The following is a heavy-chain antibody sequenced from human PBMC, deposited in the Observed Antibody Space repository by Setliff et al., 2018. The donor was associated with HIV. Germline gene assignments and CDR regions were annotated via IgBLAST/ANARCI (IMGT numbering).Heavy chain of an antibody. CDR1: GYSFSSYA. V-gene: IGHV1-18*04. CDR3: ARPGGSYGDYGWYLRF. CDR2: ISAYSGDT. J-gene: IGHJ4*02. D-gene: IGHD4-17*01. Sequence: ASVKVSCKASGYSFSSYAIHWVRQAAGQSPEWLGWISAYSGDTNYARKFQGRLTMTTDTSTSTAYMELRSLRSDDTAMYYCARPGGSYGDYGWYLRFWGQGTLVTVSS.